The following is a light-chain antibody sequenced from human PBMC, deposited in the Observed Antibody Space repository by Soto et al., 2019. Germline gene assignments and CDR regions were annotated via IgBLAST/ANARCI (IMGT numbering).Light chain of an antibody. CDR1: SSDIGAYNY. CDR2: EVT. J-gene: IGLJ1*01. Sequence: QAVRTQPASVSGSPGQSITISCTGTSSDIGAYNYVSWYQQYPGKTPKLVIYEVTDRPSGVSSRFSGSKSGSTASLTISGLQTEEEADYYCSSYTSSTTLVFGPGTKVTVL. CDR3: SSYTSSTTLV. V-gene: IGLV2-14*01.